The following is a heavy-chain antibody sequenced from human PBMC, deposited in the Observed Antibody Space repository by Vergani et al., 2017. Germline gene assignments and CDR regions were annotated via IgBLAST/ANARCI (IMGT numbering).Heavy chain of an antibody. J-gene: IGHJ6*03. CDR1: GGSFSGYY. Sequence: QVQLQQWGAGLLKPSETLSLTCAVYGGSFSGYYWSWIRQPPGKGLEWIGEINHSGSTNYNPSLKSRVTTSVDTSKNQFSLKLSSVTAADTAVYYCASIVRGSLGYYYYYMDVWGKGTTVTVSS. CDR2: INHSGST. CDR3: ASIVRGSLGYYYYYMDV. V-gene: IGHV4-34*01. D-gene: IGHD3-10*01.